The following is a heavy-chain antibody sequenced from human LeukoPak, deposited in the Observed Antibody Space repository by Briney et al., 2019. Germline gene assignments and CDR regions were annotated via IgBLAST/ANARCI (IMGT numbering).Heavy chain of an antibody. J-gene: IGHJ4*02. CDR1: GYSISTSYY. V-gene: IGHV4-38-2*02. D-gene: IGHD3-16*02. CDR3: AKEGGYGELSSYFDY. Sequence: SETLSLTCTVSGYSISTSYYWGWIRQPPGKGLEWIGSIYHSGNTYYNPSLKSRVTISVDTSKNQFSLKLNSVTAADTAVYYCAKEGGYGELSSYFDYWGQGTLVTVSS. CDR2: IYHSGNT.